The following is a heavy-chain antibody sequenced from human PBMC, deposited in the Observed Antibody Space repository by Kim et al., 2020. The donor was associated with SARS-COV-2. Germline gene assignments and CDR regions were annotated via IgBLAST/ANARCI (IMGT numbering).Heavy chain of an antibody. CDR3: ARDFTDIVVVPAANDAFDI. CDR1: GYTFTSYG. D-gene: IGHD2-2*01. CDR2: ISAYNGNT. Sequence: ASVKVSCKASGYTFTSYGISWVRQAPGQGLEWMGWISAYNGNTNYAQKLQGRVTMTTDTSTSTAYMELRSLRSDDTAVYYCARDFTDIVVVPAANDAFDIWGQGTMVTVSS. J-gene: IGHJ3*02. V-gene: IGHV1-18*01.